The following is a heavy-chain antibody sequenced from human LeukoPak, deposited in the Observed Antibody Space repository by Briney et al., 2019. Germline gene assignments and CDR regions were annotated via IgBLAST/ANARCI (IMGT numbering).Heavy chain of an antibody. CDR3: ATTSAEIDY. CDR1: GFTFSGYS. CDR2: ISGSGSAT. D-gene: IGHD1-26*01. Sequence: GGSLRLSCAASGFTFSGYSMTWVRQAPGKGLEWVSYISGSGSATSYAGSVEGRFTISRDNAKNSLYLQMNSLRAEDTAVYYCATTSAEIDYWGQGTLVTVSS. V-gene: IGHV3-48*01. J-gene: IGHJ4*02.